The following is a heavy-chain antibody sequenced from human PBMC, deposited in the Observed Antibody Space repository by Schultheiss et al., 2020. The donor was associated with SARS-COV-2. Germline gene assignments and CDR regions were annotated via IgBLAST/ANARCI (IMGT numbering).Heavy chain of an antibody. Sequence: SETLSLTCTVSGGSISSSSYYWGWIRQPPGKGLEWIGSIYYSGSTYYNPSLKSRVTISVDTSKNQFSLKLSSVTAADTAVYYCATLVVPAARRTPHYSYFYLDVWGKGTTVTVSS. V-gene: IGHV4-39*07. CDR1: GGSISSSSYY. CDR3: ATLVVPAARRTPHYSYFYLDV. CDR2: IYYSGST. D-gene: IGHD2-2*01. J-gene: IGHJ6*03.